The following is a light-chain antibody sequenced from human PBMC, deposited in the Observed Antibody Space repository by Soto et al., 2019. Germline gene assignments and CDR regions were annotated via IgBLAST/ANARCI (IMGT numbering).Light chain of an antibody. V-gene: IGKV1-33*01. Sequence: DIEMTQSPSSLSASVGDRVTITCQASQDISNYLNWYQQKTGRAPKLLIYDASTLESGVSSRFSGSGSGTHFTFTISSLQPEDIATYYCQQYKDFPLTFGQGTRLDIK. CDR3: QQYKDFPLT. CDR1: QDISNY. J-gene: IGKJ5*01. CDR2: DAS.